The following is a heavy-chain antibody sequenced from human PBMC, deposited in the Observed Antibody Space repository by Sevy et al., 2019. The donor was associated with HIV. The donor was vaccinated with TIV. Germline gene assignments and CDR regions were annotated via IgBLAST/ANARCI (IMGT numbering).Heavy chain of an antibody. J-gene: IGHJ4*02. CDR2: ISSSGNS. CDR1: GVSISEYP. V-gene: IGHV4-4*07. CDR3: ARGRAMIDF. Sequence: SETLSPTCSVSGVSISEYPWNWIRQSAGNRLEWIGRISSSGNSDYNSSFKSRVTISLDTSKNQFSLKLRSATVADTAFYFCARGRAMIDFWGQGIMVTVSS.